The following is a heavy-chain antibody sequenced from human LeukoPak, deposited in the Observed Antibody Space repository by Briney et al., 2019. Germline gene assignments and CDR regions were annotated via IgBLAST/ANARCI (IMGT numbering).Heavy chain of an antibody. CDR2: INPNSGGT. CDR3: ASSDSSGYYTLFDY. CDR1: GYTFTGYY. J-gene: IGHJ4*02. V-gene: IGHV1-2*02. Sequence: ASVRVSCKASGYTFTGYYMHWVRQAPGQGLEWMGWINPNSGGTNYAQKFQGRVTMTRDMSISTAYMELSRLRSDDTAVYYCASSDSSGYYTLFDYWGQGTLVTVSS. D-gene: IGHD3-22*01.